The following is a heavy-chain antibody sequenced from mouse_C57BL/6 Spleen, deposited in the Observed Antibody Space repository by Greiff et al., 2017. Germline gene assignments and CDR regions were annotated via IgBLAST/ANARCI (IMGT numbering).Heavy chain of an antibody. CDR3: ARSLTGYWYFDV. Sequence: QVQLQQSGAELMKPGASVKLSCKATGYTFTGYWIEWVKQRPGHGLEWIGEILPGSGSTNSNEKFTGKATFTADTSSNTAYMHLSSLTAEDSAVYYCARSLTGYWYFDVWGTGTTVTVSS. V-gene: IGHV1-9*01. CDR2: ILPGSGST. CDR1: GYTFTGYW. J-gene: IGHJ1*03.